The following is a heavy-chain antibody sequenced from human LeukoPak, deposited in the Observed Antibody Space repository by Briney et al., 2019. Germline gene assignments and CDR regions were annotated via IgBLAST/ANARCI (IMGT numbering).Heavy chain of an antibody. Sequence: KPGESLTISCKGSGYSFSNFWIGWVRQMPGKGLEWMGLIYPGDSDTRYNPSLQGQVTISADKSISTAYLQWSSLKASDTAMYYCASPFDDGGSYGYWGQGTLVTVS. D-gene: IGHD1-26*01. CDR2: IYPGDSDT. CDR3: ASPFDDGGSYGY. V-gene: IGHV5-51*03. CDR1: GYSFSNFW. J-gene: IGHJ4*02.